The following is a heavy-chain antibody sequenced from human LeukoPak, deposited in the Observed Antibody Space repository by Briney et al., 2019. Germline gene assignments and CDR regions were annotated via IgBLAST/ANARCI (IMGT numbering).Heavy chain of an antibody. CDR3: ARHTTIFGHFGY. CDR1: GGSISSGYY. CDR2: MYYSGST. V-gene: IGHV4-39*01. D-gene: IGHD3-3*01. J-gene: IGHJ4*02. Sequence: PSQTLSLTCTVSGGSISSGYYWGWIRQPPGKGLEWIGSMYYSGSTYYNPSLKSRVTISVDTSKNQFSLKLSSVTAADTAVYYCARHTTIFGHFGYWGQGTLVTVSS.